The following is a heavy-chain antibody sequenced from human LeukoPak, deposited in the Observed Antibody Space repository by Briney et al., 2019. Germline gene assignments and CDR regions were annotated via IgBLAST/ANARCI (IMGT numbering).Heavy chain of an antibody. Sequence: ASVKVSCKASGYTFTSYAMHWVRQAPGLRLEWMGWINAGNGNTKYSQKFQGRVTITRDTSASTAYMELSSLRSEDTAVYYCARGFRAAVEANWFDPWGQGTLVTVSS. J-gene: IGHJ5*02. CDR2: INAGNGNT. CDR3: ARGFRAAVEANWFDP. D-gene: IGHD6-13*01. CDR1: GYTFTSYA. V-gene: IGHV1-3*01.